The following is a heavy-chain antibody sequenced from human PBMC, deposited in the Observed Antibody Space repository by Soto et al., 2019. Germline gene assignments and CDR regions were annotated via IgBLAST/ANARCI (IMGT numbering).Heavy chain of an antibody. D-gene: IGHD2-2*01. CDR1: GFTFINYA. CDR2: ISGGGDRT. CDR3: ARKVLGSTSRPDWWYLDL. V-gene: IGHV3-23*01. Sequence: EVQLLESGGGLVQPGGSLRLSCVGSGFTFINYAMNWVRQTPGKGLGWVSGISGGGDRTFDADSVKGRFTISRDNSKNTVNLQMNSLSADDTAVYYCARKVLGSTSRPDWWYLDLWGRGTLVTVSS. J-gene: IGHJ2*01.